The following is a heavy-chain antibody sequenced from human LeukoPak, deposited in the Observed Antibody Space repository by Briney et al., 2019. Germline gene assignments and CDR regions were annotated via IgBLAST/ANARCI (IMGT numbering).Heavy chain of an antibody. J-gene: IGHJ4*02. D-gene: IGHD4-11*01. V-gene: IGHV1-69*05. CDR3: ARDLDYSNAAPNFDY. Sequence: SVKVSCKASGGTFSSYAISWVRQAPGQGLEWMGGIIPIFGTANYAQKFQGRVTITTDESTSTAYMELSSLRSEDTAVYYCARDLDYSNAAPNFDYWGQGTLVTVSS. CDR1: GGTFSSYA. CDR2: IIPIFGTA.